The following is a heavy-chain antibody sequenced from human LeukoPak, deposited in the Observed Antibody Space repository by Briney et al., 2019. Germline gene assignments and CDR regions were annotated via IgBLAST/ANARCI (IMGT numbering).Heavy chain of an antibody. CDR2: ISGNGRST. D-gene: IGHD1-26*01. CDR1: GFIFSTYG. CDR3: AARPGISPYYIDF. V-gene: IGHV3-23*01. J-gene: IGHJ4*02. Sequence: PGGTLRLSCAASGFIFSTYGMSWVCQAPGEGLEWVSGISGNGRSTYYADSVKGRFTISRDNSRNTLYLQMNTLRADDTALYYCAARPGISPYYIDFWGQGTLVTVSS.